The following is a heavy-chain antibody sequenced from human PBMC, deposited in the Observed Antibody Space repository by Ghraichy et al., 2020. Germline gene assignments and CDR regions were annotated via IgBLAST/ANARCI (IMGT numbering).Heavy chain of an antibody. CDR2: INPNSGGT. CDR1: GYTFTGYY. D-gene: IGHD1-26*01. J-gene: IGHJ3*02. V-gene: IGHV1-2*02. Sequence: ASVKVSCKASGYTFTGYYMHWVRQAPGQGLEWMGWINPNSGGTNYAQKFQGRVTMTRDTSISTAYMELSRLRSDDTAVYYCAGTELDEGAFDIWGQGTMVTVSS. CDR3: AGTELDEGAFDI.